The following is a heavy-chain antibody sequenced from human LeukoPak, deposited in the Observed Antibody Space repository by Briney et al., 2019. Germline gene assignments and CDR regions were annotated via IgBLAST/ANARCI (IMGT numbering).Heavy chain of an antibody. Sequence: GGSLRLSCAASGFTFSSYSMNWVRQAPGKGLEWVSSISSSSSYIYYADSVKGRFTTSRDNAKNSLYLQMNSLRAEDTAVYYCARDRPSYYHTNAFDIWGQGTMVTVSS. D-gene: IGHD1-26*01. J-gene: IGHJ3*02. CDR3: ARDRPSYYHTNAFDI. V-gene: IGHV3-21*01. CDR2: ISSSSSYI. CDR1: GFTFSSYS.